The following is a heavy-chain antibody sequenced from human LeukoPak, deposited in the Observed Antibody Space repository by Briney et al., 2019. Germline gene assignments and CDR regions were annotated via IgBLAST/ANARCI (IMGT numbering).Heavy chain of an antibody. J-gene: IGHJ4*02. CDR3: AKALTWNDETLDS. CDR2: VRGDQSTT. Sequence: PGESLRLSCRASGFSFQESAMHCVPEGPGGGLGCGGLVRGDQSTTFYSDSVRGRFTVSRNNSENSPFLQLKSLSYEDTGLYYCAKALTWNDETLDSRGRGALVTVSA. V-gene: IGHV3-43*02. CDR1: GFSFQESA. D-gene: IGHD1-1*01.